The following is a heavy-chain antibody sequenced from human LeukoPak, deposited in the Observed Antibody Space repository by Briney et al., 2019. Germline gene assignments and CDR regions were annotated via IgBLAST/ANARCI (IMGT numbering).Heavy chain of an antibody. Sequence: GESLKIFCKGSGYSFTSYWIGWVRQLPGKGLEWMGIIYPGDSDTRYSPSFQGQVTISADKSISTAYLQWSSLKASDTAMYYCARSHCSSTSCYPRNVFDIWGQGTMVTVSS. J-gene: IGHJ3*02. CDR1: GYSFTSYW. D-gene: IGHD2-2*01. V-gene: IGHV5-51*01. CDR2: IYPGDSDT. CDR3: ARSHCSSTSCYPRNVFDI.